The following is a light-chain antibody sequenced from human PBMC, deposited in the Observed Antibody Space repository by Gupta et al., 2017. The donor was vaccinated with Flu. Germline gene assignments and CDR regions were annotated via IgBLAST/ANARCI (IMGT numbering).Light chain of an antibody. V-gene: IGKV3-11*01. CDR2: DAS. Sequence: PATLSLSPGETATLSCRASQSVSSYLAWYQQRPGQAPRLLIYDASNRATGIPARFSGSGSGTDFTLTISSLEPEDFAVYYCQQRSNWSFTFGHGTKVDI. CDR3: QQRSNWSFT. J-gene: IGKJ3*01. CDR1: QSVSSY.